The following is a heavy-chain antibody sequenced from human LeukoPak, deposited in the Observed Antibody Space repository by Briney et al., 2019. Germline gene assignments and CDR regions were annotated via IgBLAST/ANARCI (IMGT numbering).Heavy chain of an antibody. CDR2: INPNSGGT. Sequence: GASVKVSCKASGYTFTGYYIHWVRQAPGQGLEWMGRINPNSGGTNYAQKFQGRVTMTRDTSTSTVYMELSSLRSEDTAVYYCARDKQQLDYFDYWGQGTLVTVSS. CDR3: ARDKQQLDYFDY. CDR1: GYTFTGYY. J-gene: IGHJ4*02. V-gene: IGHV1-2*06. D-gene: IGHD6-13*01.